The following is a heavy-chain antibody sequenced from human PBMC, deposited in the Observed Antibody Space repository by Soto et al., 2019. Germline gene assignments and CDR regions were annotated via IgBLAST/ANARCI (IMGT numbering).Heavy chain of an antibody. CDR3: VRDRPNSNLDF. CDR1: GYSVLSYG. Sequence: QVQLLQSGPEGKKPGASVKVSCTASGYSVLSYGFSWVRQAPGQGLEWMGYINTETGNTFYAQRLQGRVTMTTNISTNTAYMELRRLTSDDTAVYFCVRDRPNSNLDFWGQGPLITISS. CDR2: INTETGNT. V-gene: IGHV1-18*01. J-gene: IGHJ4*02. D-gene: IGHD2-8*01.